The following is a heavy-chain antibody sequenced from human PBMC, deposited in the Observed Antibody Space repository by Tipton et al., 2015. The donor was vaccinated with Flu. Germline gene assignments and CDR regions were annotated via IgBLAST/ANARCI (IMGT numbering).Heavy chain of an antibody. CDR3: ARDRGWPASLDY. D-gene: IGHD3-10*01. CDR2: SFYSGST. CDR1: GGSISSYY. J-gene: IGHJ4*02. Sequence: LRLSCTVSGGSISSYYWNWIRQPPGKGLEWIGFSFYSGSTSYNPSLQSRVSISVDTSRNQFSLNLRSVTAADTAVYYCARDRGWPASLDYWGQGILVTVSS. V-gene: IGHV4-59*01.